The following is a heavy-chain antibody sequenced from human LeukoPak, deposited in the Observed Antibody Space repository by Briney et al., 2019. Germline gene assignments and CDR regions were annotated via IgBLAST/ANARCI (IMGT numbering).Heavy chain of an antibody. Sequence: ASVKVSCKASGGTFSTYAISWVRQAPGQGLEWMGWISAYNGNTNYAQKLQGRVTMTTDTSTSTAYMELNRLRSDDTAVYYCARSSITRPYYYMDVWGKGTTVTVSS. J-gene: IGHJ6*03. CDR3: ARSSITRPYYYMDV. CDR2: ISAYNGNT. CDR1: GGTFSTYA. V-gene: IGHV1-18*01. D-gene: IGHD5-12*01.